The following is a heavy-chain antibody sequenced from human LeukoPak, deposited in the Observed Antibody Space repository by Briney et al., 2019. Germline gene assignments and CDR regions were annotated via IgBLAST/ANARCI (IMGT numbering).Heavy chain of an antibody. V-gene: IGHV4-59*01. D-gene: IGHD5-18*01. CDR3: ARNRVRYSYLFDY. CDR2: IYYSGST. CDR1: GGSISSYY. J-gene: IGHJ4*02. Sequence: SETLSLTCTVSGGSISSYYWSWIRQPPGKGLEWIGYIYYSGSTNYNPSLKSRVTISVDTSKNQFSLKLSSVTAADTAVYYCARNRVRYSYLFDYWGQGTLVTVSS.